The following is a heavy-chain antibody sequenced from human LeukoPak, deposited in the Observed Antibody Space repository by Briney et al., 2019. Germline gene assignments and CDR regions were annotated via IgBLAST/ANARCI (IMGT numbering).Heavy chain of an antibody. CDR1: GGSISSGSYY. CDR3: ARGAPLGYCSGGSCRSRRNWFDP. CDR2: INHSGST. J-gene: IGHJ5*02. Sequence: PSQTLSLTCTVSGGSISSGSYYWSWIRQPPGKGLEWIGEINHSGSTNYNPSLKSRVTISVDTSKNQFSLKLSSVTAADTAVYYCARGAPLGYCSGGSCRSRRNWFDPWGQGTLVTVSS. V-gene: IGHV4-39*07. D-gene: IGHD2-15*01.